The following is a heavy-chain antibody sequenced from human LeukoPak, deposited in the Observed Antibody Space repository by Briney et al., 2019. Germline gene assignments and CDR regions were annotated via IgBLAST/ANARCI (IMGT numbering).Heavy chain of an antibody. Sequence: ASVKVSCKASGGTFSSYAISWVRQAPGQGLEWMGGIIPIFGTANYAQKFQGRVTITADESTSTAYMELSSRRSEDTAVYYCARGGGLDYYDSSGYYYGWGQGTLVTVSS. J-gene: IGHJ4*02. V-gene: IGHV1-69*01. CDR3: ARGGGLDYYDSSGYYYG. CDR1: GGTFSSYA. CDR2: IIPIFGTA. D-gene: IGHD3-22*01.